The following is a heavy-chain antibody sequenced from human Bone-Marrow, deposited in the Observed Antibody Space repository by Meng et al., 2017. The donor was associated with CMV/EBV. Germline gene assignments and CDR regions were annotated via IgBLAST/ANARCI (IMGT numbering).Heavy chain of an antibody. CDR1: GFTFSDYE. CDR2: ISRSGNTK. Sequence: GESLKISCSVSGFTFSDYEMNWVRQAPGKGLEWVSYISRSGNTKFYADSVKGRFTISRDDAKNSLYLQMNSLRGEDTAVYYCARGPKSGWRYYWGQGTLVTVSS. D-gene: IGHD2-21*01. V-gene: IGHV3-48*03. CDR3: ARGPKSGWRYY. J-gene: IGHJ4*02.